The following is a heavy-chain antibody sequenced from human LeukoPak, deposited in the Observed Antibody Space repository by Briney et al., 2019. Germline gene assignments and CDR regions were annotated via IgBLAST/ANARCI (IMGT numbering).Heavy chain of an antibody. D-gene: IGHD2-15*01. CDR1: GYTLTDYY. CDR3: VTPTRGKTVAAVYLS. CDR2: ADPEDGEA. V-gene: IGHV1-69-2*01. J-gene: IGHJ4*02. Sequence: ASVKISCKASGYTLTDYYMHWVRQAPGKGLEWMGRADPEDGEAMYAEKFQGRVTITADTSIDTVYMELSSLRSEDTAVYYCVTPTRGKTVAAVYLSWGQGTQVTVSS.